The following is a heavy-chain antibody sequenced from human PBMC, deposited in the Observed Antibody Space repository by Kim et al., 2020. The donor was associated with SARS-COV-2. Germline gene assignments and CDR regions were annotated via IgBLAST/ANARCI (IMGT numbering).Heavy chain of an antibody. V-gene: IGHV3-11*05. D-gene: IGHD3-10*01. CDR3: AKDLGRGNYYTEGGMDV. J-gene: IGHJ6*01. CDR2: MGHTDNYV. Sequence: GGSLRLSCEASGFSFTDYYMNWIRQAPGKGLEWLSYMGHTDNYVNYAESVKGRFTMSSDNAKNLLYLQMNSLRAEDTAVYYCAKDLGRGNYYTEGGMDV. CDR1: GFSFTDYY.